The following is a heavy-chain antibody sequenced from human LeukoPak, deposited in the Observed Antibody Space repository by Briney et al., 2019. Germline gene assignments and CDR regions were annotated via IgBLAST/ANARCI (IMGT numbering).Heavy chain of an antibody. CDR1: GFTFSSYG. V-gene: IGHV3-23*01. CDR3: ARDRWDQSIDY. CDR2: ISGSGGST. D-gene: IGHD1-26*01. Sequence: GGSLRLSCAASGFTFSSYGMTWVRQAPGKGLEWVSTISGSGGSTYYADSVKGRFTISRDNSKNTLYLQMNSLRAEDTAVYYCARDRWDQSIDYWGQGTLVTVSS. J-gene: IGHJ4*02.